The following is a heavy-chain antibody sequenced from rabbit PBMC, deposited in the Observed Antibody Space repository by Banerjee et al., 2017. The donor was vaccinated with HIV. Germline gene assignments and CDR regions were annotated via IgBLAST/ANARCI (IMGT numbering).Heavy chain of an antibody. CDR2: IAGSSSGFT. D-gene: IGHD1-1*01. CDR1: GFSFSSSDY. CDR3: ARNYVNAFDP. V-gene: IGHV1S40*01. Sequence: QSLGESGGDLVKPVASLTLTCTASGFSFSSSDYLCWVRQAPGKGLEWITCIAGSSSGFTYSATWAKGRFTCSKTSSTTVTLQMTSLTAADTATYFCARNYVNAFDPWGPGTLVTVS. J-gene: IGHJ2*01.